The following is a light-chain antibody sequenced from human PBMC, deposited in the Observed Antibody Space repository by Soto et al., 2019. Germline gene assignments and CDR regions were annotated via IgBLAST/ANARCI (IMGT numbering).Light chain of an antibody. CDR3: ATWDDSLTAL. J-gene: IGLJ3*02. CDR1: ISSIGNNF. Sequence: QSVLTQPPSVSADPGQRVTISCSGSISSIGNNFVSWYQQLPGTAPKLLIYENYKRPSEIPDRFSGSKSGTSATLVITGLQTGDEADYYCATWDDSLTALFGGGTKVTVL. CDR2: ENY. V-gene: IGLV1-51*02.